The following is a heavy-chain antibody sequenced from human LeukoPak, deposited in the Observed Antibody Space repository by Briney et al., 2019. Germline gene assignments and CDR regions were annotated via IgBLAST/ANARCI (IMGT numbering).Heavy chain of an antibody. CDR3: ARDREYGLYMDV. CDR2: IYYSGST. Sequence: SETLSLTCTVSGGSISSYYRSWIQQPPGKGLEWIGYIYYSGSTNYNPSLKSRVTISVDTSKNQFSLKLSSVTAADTAVYYCARDREYGLYMDVWGKGTTVTVSS. V-gene: IGHV4-59*01. D-gene: IGHD3-10*01. J-gene: IGHJ6*03. CDR1: GGSISSYY.